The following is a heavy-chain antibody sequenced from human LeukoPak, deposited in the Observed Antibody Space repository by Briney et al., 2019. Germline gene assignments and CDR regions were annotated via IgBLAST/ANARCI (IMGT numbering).Heavy chain of an antibody. CDR2: ISYDGSNK. Sequence: GGSLRLSCAASGFTFSSYNMNWVRQAPGKGLEWVAVISYDGSNKYYADSVKGRFTISRDNSKNTLYLQMNSLRAEDTAVYYCARGGAKQQLAFFDYWGQGTLVTVSS. J-gene: IGHJ4*02. CDR1: GFTFSSYN. V-gene: IGHV3-30-3*01. D-gene: IGHD6-13*01. CDR3: ARGGAKQQLAFFDY.